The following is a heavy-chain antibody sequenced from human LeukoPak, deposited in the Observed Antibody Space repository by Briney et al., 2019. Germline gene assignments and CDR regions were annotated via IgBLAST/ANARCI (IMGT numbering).Heavy chain of an antibody. D-gene: IGHD3-22*01. V-gene: IGHV3-23*01. J-gene: IGHJ4*02. CDR3: AKGGYYDSSCFLDY. CDR1: GFTFSSYA. Sequence: PGGSLRLSCAASGFTFSSYAMSWVRQAPGKGLEWVSAISGSGGSTYYADSVKGRFTISRDNSKNTLYLQMNSLRAEDTAVYCCAKGGYYDSSCFLDYWGQGTLVTVSS. CDR2: ISGSGGST.